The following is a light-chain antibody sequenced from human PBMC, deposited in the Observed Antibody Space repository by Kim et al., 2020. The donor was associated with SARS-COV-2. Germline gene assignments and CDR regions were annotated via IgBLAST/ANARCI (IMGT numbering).Light chain of an antibody. Sequence: LSTGETATLSCRASRSVSSSYVAWYQQKPGQAPRLLIYGASARATGIPDRFSGSGSGTDFTLTISRLEPEDVAVYYCQQYGSAPQFGQGTKVDIK. J-gene: IGKJ1*01. CDR3: QQYGSAPQ. CDR1: RSVSSSY. CDR2: GAS. V-gene: IGKV3-20*01.